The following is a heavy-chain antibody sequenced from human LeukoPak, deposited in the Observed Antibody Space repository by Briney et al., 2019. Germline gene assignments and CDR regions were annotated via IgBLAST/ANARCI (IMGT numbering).Heavy chain of an antibody. D-gene: IGHD2-15*01. Sequence: GGSLRLSCAASGFTFSNYEMNWVRQAPGKGLEWVSYISSRDSIIYYADYVKGRFTISRDNAKNSLYLRMNSLRAEDTAVYYCATGGACSGGSCYGYFDYWGQGTLVTVSS. J-gene: IGHJ4*02. CDR1: GFTFSNYE. CDR2: ISSRDSII. V-gene: IGHV3-48*03. CDR3: ATGGACSGGSCYGYFDY.